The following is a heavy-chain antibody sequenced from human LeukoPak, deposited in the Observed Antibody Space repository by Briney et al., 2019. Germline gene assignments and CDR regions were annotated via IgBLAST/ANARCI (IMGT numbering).Heavy chain of an antibody. V-gene: IGHV4-34*01. J-gene: IGHJ4*02. D-gene: IGHD5-12*01. CDR3: ARDAGGYDPLDY. CDR1: GGSFSGYY. CDR2: INHSGST. Sequence: PSETLSLTCAVYGGSFSGYYWSWIRQPPGKGLEWIGEINHSGSTNYNPSLKSRVTISVDTSKNQFSLKLSSVTAADTAVYYCARDAGGYDPLDYWGQGTLVTVSS.